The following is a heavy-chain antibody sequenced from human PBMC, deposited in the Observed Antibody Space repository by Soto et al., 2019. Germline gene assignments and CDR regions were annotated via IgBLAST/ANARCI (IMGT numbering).Heavy chain of an antibody. CDR1: GFTVSSNY. CDR3: AIGPKNYYYYYMDV. V-gene: IGHV3-66*01. J-gene: IGHJ6*03. CDR2: IYSGGST. Sequence: GGSLRLSCAASGFTVSSNYMSWVRQAPGKGLEWVSVIYSGGSTYYADSVKGRFTISRDNSKNTLYLQMNSLRAEDTAVYYCAIGPKNYYYYYMDVWGKGTTVTVSS.